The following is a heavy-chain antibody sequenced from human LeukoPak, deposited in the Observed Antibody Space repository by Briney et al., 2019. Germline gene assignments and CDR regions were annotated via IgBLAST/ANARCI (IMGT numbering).Heavy chain of an antibody. CDR3: ARQPAATASFDY. Sequence: SETLSLTCTVSGGSISSGSYYWSWIRQPAGKGLEWIGRIYTSGSTYYNPSLKSRVTISVDTSKNQFSLKLSSVTAADTAVYYCARQPAATASFDYWGQGTLVTVSS. V-gene: IGHV4-61*02. CDR1: GGSISSGSYY. J-gene: IGHJ4*02. CDR2: IYTSGST. D-gene: IGHD2-2*01.